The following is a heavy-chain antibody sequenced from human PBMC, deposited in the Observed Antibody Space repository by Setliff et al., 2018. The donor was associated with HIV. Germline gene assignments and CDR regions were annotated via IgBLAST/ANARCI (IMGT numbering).Heavy chain of an antibody. Sequence: ASVKVSCKASGYTFTTYAIHWVRQAPGQRLEFMGWINAGNGNTKYSQRFQGRVTITIDTSASTAYMELSSLRSEDTAVYYCARERDSSGFQFDPWGQGTLVTVSS. J-gene: IGHJ5*02. V-gene: IGHV1-3*01. CDR3: ARERDSSGFQFDP. D-gene: IGHD3-22*01. CDR1: GYTFTTYA. CDR2: INAGNGNT.